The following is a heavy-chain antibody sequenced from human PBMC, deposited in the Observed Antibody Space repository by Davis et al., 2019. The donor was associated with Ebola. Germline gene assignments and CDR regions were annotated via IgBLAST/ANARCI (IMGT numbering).Heavy chain of an antibody. J-gene: IGHJ6*02. CDR1: GFTFSSYW. CDR3: AKLGCSGGSCYYYYGMDV. V-gene: IGHV3-23*01. CDR2: ISGSGGST. Sequence: GESLKISCAASGFTFSSYWMSWVRQAPGKGLEWVSAISGSGGSTYYADSVKGRFTISRDNSKNTLYLQMNSLRAEDTAVYYCAKLGCSGGSCYYYYGMDVWGQGTTITVSS. D-gene: IGHD2-15*01.